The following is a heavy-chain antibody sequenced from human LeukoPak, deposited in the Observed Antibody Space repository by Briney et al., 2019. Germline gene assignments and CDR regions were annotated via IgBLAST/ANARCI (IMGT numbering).Heavy chain of an antibody. V-gene: IGHV3-30-3*01. CDR3: AREQYSSFDY. D-gene: IGHD6-6*01. Sequence: GGSLRLSCAASGFTFSSYAMHWVRQAPGKGLEWEAVISYDGSNKYYADSVKGRFTISRDNSKNTLYLQMNSLRAEDTAVYYCAREQYSSFDYWGQGTLVTASS. CDR2: ISYDGSNK. J-gene: IGHJ4*02. CDR1: GFTFSSYA.